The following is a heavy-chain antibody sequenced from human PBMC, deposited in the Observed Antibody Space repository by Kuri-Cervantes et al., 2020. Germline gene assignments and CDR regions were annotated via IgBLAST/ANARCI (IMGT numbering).Heavy chain of an antibody. CDR2: NNTNSGGT. Sequence: ASVKVSCKASGYTFSGYYMHWVRQAPGQGLEWMGWNNTNSGGTNCAQKFQGRVTMTRDTSISTAYMELSRLRSDDTAVYYCVRDTYSSGWYFSGYWGQGTLVTVSS. D-gene: IGHD6-19*01. CDR3: VRDTYSSGWYFSGY. J-gene: IGHJ4*02. CDR1: GYTFSGYY. V-gene: IGHV1-2*02.